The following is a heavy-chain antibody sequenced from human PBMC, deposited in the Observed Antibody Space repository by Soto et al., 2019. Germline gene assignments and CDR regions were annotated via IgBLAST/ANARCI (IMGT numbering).Heavy chain of an antibody. Sequence: SQTLSLTCAISGDSVSSGTATWSWIRQSPSRGLEWLGRTYYRSKWFYDYAPSVQSRIAITPDTSKNQLSLHLNSVTPEDTAIYFGARDGSGWHWYFDLWGRGSLVTVAS. J-gene: IGHJ2*01. V-gene: IGHV6-1*01. CDR2: TYYRSKWFY. CDR1: GDSVSSGTAT. CDR3: ARDGSGWHWYFDL. D-gene: IGHD6-19*01.